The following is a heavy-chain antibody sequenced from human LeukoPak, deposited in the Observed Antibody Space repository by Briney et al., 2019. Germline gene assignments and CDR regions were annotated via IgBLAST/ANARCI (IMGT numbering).Heavy chain of an antibody. V-gene: IGHV4-4*07. J-gene: IGHJ4*02. CDR2: IYTSGST. CDR1: GGSISSYY. Sequence: PSETLSLTCTVSGGSISSYYWSWIRQPAGKGLEWIGRIYTSGSTNYNPSLKSRVTISVDTSKNQFSLKLSSVTAADTAVYYCARQSGGTEFFRNYYFDYWGQGTLVTVSS. D-gene: IGHD3-16*01. CDR3: ARQSGGTEFFRNYYFDY.